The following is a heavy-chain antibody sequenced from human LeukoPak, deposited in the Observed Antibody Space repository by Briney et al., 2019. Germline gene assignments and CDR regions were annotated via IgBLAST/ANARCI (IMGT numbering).Heavy chain of an antibody. V-gene: IGHV4-59*01. CDR1: GGSISSYY. Sequence: SETLSLTCTVSGGSISSYYWSWIRQSPGKGLEWIGYIYYSGSTNYNPSLKSRVTISVDTSKNQFSLKLSSVTAADTAVYYCAGRAMVRGDYGMDVWGQGTTVTVSS. CDR3: AGRAMVRGDYGMDV. J-gene: IGHJ6*02. D-gene: IGHD3-10*01. CDR2: IYYSGST.